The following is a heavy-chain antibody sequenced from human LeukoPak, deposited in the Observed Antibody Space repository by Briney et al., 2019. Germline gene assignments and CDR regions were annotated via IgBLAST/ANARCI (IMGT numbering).Heavy chain of an antibody. CDR1: GFTFIDYD. Sequence: PGGSLRLSCAASGFTFIDYDMHWVRQVIGKGLEWVSAIGIRGDTHYSGSVKGRVTISRENAESSLYLQMNSLRAEDTAVYYCARGGIQVSGIDEFDYWGQGTLVTVSS. J-gene: IGHJ4*02. V-gene: IGHV3-13*01. D-gene: IGHD6-19*01. CDR3: ARGGIQVSGIDEFDY. CDR2: IGIRGDT.